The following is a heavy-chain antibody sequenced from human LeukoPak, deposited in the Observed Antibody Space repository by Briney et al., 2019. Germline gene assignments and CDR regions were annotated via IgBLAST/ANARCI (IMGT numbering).Heavy chain of an antibody. CDR1: GYTFTDYY. Sequence: VASVKVSCKASGYTFTDYYIHWVRQAPGQGLEWMGRIIPNNGDTNYAQNFQGRVTMTRDTSISTAYMELSSLRSGDTAVYYCARGSWLAKGGFFDYWGQGTLVTVSS. D-gene: IGHD6-19*01. V-gene: IGHV1-2*06. J-gene: IGHJ4*02. CDR3: ARGSWLAKGGFFDY. CDR2: IIPNNGDT.